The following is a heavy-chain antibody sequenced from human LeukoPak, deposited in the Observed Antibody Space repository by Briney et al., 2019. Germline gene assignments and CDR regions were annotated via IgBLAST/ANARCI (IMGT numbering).Heavy chain of an antibody. CDR3: TTNTYSSY. CDR2: ISSSSSTI. J-gene: IGHJ4*02. V-gene: IGHV3-48*04. Sequence: GGSLRLSCAASGFTFSSYSMNWVRQAPGKGLEWVSYISSSSSTIYYADSVKGRFTISRDNAKNSLYLQMNSLRAEDTAVYYCTTNTYSSYWGQGTLVTVSP. D-gene: IGHD3-22*01. CDR1: GFTFSSYS.